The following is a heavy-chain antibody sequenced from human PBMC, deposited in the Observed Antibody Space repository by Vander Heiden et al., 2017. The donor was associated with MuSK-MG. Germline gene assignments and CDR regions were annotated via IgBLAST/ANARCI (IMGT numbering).Heavy chain of an antibody. CDR2: INDRGTT. V-gene: IGHV4-34*01. Sequence: QVQLQQWGAGLLNPSETLSLTCAVYGGSFSAYWWTWIRQPPGKGLEWIGEINDRGTTNYNPSLKSRVTISVDSSRNQFSLKLRSVTAADTAVYYCARGGFGGHSSWGRGTLVTVS. CDR1: GGSFSAYW. J-gene: IGHJ4*02. CDR3: ARGGFGGHSS. D-gene: IGHD3-10*01.